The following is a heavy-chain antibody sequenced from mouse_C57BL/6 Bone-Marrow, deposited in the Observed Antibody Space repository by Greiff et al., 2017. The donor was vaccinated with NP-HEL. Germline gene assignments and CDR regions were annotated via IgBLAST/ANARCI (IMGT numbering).Heavy chain of an antibody. J-gene: IGHJ2*01. Sequence: EVMLVESEGGLVQPGSSMKLSCTASGFTFSDYYMAWVRQVPEKGLEWVANINYDGSSTYYLDSLKSRFIISRDNAKNILYLQMSSLKSEDTATYYCARGRDDYFDYWGQGTTLTVSS. V-gene: IGHV5-16*01. CDR2: INYDGSST. D-gene: IGHD3-3*01. CDR1: GFTFSDYY. CDR3: ARGRDDYFDY.